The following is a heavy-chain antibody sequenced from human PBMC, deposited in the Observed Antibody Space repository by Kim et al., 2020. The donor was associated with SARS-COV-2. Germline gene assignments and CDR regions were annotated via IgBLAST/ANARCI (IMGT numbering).Heavy chain of an antibody. V-gene: IGHV3-15*01. J-gene: IGHJ4*02. Sequence: DYAAPVEGRFTISGDDSKNTLYLQMNSLKTEDTAVYYCTARVLPAASYDHWGQGTLVTVSS. CDR3: TARVLPAASYDH. D-gene: IGHD2-2*01.